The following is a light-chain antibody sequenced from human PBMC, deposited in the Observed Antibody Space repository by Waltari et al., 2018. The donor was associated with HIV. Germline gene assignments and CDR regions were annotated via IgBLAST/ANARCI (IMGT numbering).Light chain of an antibody. V-gene: IGLV1-40*01. CDR3: QSYDSSLRSVV. J-gene: IGLJ2*01. Sequence: QSVLTQPPSVSGAPGQRVTISCSGRSSNIRTGYDVPWYQQLPGTAPKLLMYANGIRPSGVPDRFSGSMSRTSDSLAITGLQAEDEADYYCQSYDSSLRSVVFGGGTQLTVL. CDR1: SSNIRTGYD. CDR2: ANG.